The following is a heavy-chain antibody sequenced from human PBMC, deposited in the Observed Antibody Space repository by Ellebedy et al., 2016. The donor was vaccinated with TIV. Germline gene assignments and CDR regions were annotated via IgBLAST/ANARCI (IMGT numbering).Heavy chain of an antibody. D-gene: IGHD3-10*01. CDR1: GFSLGDFN. V-gene: IGHV3-21*06. CDR2: ISISNSYI. CDR3: LRGDGELFGAYYDGMDV. J-gene: IGHJ6*02. Sequence: GESLKISXVATGFSLGDFNMNWVRQTPGKGLEWVSFISISNSYIYYADSVKGRFTVSRDNTKDTLYLQMNKLTAGDSAVYYCLRGDGELFGAYYDGMDVWGQGTMVIVSS.